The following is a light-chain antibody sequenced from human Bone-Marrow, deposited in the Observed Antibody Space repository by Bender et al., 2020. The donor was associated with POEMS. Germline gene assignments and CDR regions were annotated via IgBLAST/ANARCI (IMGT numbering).Light chain of an antibody. CDR2: EGH. J-gene: IGLJ2*01. V-gene: IGLV6-57*04. CDR3: QSYDGTSVFDSTSVV. CDR1: SGSIASNF. Sequence: NFMLTQPHSVSESPGKTVTFSCTRSSGSIASNFVQWFQQRPGSAPTTVIYEGHQRPSGVPDRFSGSIDSSSNSASLTISGLKTEDEADYYCQSYDGTSVFDSTSVVFGGGTKLTVL.